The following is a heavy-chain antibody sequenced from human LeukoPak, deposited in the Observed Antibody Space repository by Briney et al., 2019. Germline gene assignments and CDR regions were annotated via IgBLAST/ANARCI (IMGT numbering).Heavy chain of an antibody. D-gene: IGHD2-21*02. J-gene: IGHJ4*02. V-gene: IGHV4-31*03. CDR2: IYYSGST. CDR1: GGSISSGGYY. CDR3: ARGYGGDGVDY. Sequence: SETLSLTCTVSGGSISSGGYYWSWIRQHPGKGLEWIGYIYYSGSTYYNPSLKSRVTISVDTSKNQLSLKLSSVTAADTAVYYCARGYGGDGVDYWGQGTLVTVSS.